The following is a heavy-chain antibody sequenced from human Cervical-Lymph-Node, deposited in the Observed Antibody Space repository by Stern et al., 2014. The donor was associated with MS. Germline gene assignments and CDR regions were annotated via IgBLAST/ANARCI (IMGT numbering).Heavy chain of an antibody. D-gene: IGHD6-13*01. CDR2: IIPIFGTA. CDR3: ASIPGIAAAGTRILDY. V-gene: IGHV1-69*01. Sequence: QMQLVQSGAEVKKPGASVKVSCKASGGTFSSYAISWVRQAPEKGLGWMGGIIPIFGTANYAQKFQGRVTITADESTSTAYMELSSLRSEDTAVYYCASIPGIAAAGTRILDYWGQGTLVTVSS. J-gene: IGHJ4*02. CDR1: GGTFSSYA.